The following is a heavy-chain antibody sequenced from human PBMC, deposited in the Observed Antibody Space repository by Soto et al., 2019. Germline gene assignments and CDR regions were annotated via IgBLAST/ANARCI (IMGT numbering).Heavy chain of an antibody. CDR3: AAGIIDLGGMDV. CDR1: GFTFTSSA. V-gene: IGHV1-58*01. Sequence: SVKVSCKTSGFTFTSSAVQWVRQARGQRLEWIGWIVVGSGNTNYAQKFQESDTITRAMSSSTTYMELSSRRSEDTAAYYCAAGIIDLGGMDVWGQGTTVTVSS. D-gene: IGHD3-10*01. J-gene: IGHJ6*02. CDR2: IVVGSGNT.